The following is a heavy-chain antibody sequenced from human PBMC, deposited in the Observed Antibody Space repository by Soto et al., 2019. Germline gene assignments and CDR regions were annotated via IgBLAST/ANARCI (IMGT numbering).Heavy chain of an antibody. CDR2: IWYDGSNK. V-gene: IGHV3-33*01. D-gene: IGHD4-17*01. CDR1: GFTFSSYG. Sequence: GGSLRLSCAASGFTFSSYGMHWVRQAPGKGLEWVAVIWYDGSNKYYADSVKGRFTISRDNSKNTLYLQMNSLRAEDTAVYYCARDPYGDYEVDYWGQGTLVTVSS. CDR3: ARDPYGDYEVDY. J-gene: IGHJ4*02.